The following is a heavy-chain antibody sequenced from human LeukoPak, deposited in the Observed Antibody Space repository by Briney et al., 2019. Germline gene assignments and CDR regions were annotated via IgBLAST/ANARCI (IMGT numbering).Heavy chain of an antibody. CDR3: ARDGGIAVAVLEYYFDY. Sequence: GGSLRLSCAASGFTFSSYGMHWVRQAPGKGLEWVAVIWYDGSNKYYADSVKGRFTISRDNSKNTLYLQMNSLRAEDTAVYYCARDGGIAVAVLEYYFDYWGQGILVTVSS. CDR2: IWYDGSNK. CDR1: GFTFSSYG. V-gene: IGHV3-33*01. D-gene: IGHD6-19*01. J-gene: IGHJ4*02.